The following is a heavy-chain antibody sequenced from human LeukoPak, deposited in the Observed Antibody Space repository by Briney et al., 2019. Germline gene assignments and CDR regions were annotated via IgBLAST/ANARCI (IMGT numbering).Heavy chain of an antibody. D-gene: IGHD3-10*01. CDR1: GGSISSYF. V-gene: IGHV4-59*13. CDR2: IYYSGST. CDR3: ARGLIRGSTYYYYYYIDV. Sequence: SETLSLTCTVSGGSISSYFWSWIRQPPGKGLEWIGYIYYSGSTNYSPSLESRVTISVDTSKNQFSLKLSSVTAADTAMYYCARGLIRGSTYYYYYYIDVWGTGTTVTVSS. J-gene: IGHJ6*03.